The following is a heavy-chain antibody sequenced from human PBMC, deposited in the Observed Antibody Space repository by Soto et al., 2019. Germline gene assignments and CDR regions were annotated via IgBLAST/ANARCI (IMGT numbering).Heavy chain of an antibody. CDR3: ARDMVPWGYWGQDAFDI. J-gene: IGHJ3*02. CDR2: ISSSSSTI. D-gene: IGHD7-27*01. CDR1: GFTFSSYS. V-gene: IGHV3-48*04. Sequence: GESLKISCAASGFTFSSYSMNWVRQAPGKGLEWVSYISSSSSTIYYADSVKGRFTISRDNAKNSLYLQMNSLRAEDTAVYYCARDMVPWGYWGQDAFDIWGQGTMVTVSS.